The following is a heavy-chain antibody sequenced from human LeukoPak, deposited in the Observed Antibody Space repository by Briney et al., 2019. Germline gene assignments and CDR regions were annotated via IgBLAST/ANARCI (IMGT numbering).Heavy chain of an antibody. V-gene: IGHV4-59*12. Sequence: SETLSLTCTVSGGSISSYYWSWIRQPPGKGLEWIGYVYYSGSTNYNPSLKSRVTISVDTSKNQFSLKLSSVTAADTAVYYCARDPYCSGGSCYPIDYWGQGTLVTVSS. J-gene: IGHJ4*02. CDR3: ARDPYCSGGSCYPIDY. D-gene: IGHD2-15*01. CDR1: GGSISSYY. CDR2: VYYSGST.